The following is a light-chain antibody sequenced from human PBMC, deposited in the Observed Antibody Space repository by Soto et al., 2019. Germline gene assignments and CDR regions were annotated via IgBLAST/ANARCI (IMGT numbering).Light chain of an antibody. CDR2: ENI. CDR3: LTWDSSLSAWV. Sequence: QSVLTQPPSVSAAPGQKVTISCSGSSSNIGNNYVSWYQQLPGTAPKLLIYENIKRPSGIPDRFSGSKSGTSATLGITGLQTGYEADYYCLTWDSSLSAWVFGAGTKVTVL. J-gene: IGLJ1*01. V-gene: IGLV1-51*02. CDR1: SSNIGNNY.